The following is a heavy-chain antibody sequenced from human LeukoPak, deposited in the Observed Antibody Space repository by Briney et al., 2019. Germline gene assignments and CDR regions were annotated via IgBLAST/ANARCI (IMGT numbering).Heavy chain of an antibody. Sequence: GGSLRLSCAASGFTFSSYGMHWVRQAPGKGLEWVAVISCDGSNKYYADSVKGRFTISRDNPKNTLYLQMNSLRAEDTAVYYCAKYLLWFGELFDYWGQGTLVTVSS. D-gene: IGHD3-10*01. CDR3: AKYLLWFGELFDY. CDR1: GFTFSSYG. V-gene: IGHV3-30*18. J-gene: IGHJ4*02. CDR2: ISCDGSNK.